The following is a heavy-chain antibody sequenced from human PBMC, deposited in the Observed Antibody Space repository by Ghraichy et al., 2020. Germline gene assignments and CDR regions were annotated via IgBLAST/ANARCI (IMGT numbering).Heavy chain of an antibody. J-gene: IGHJ4*02. CDR1: GDSVSSNSTA. CDR3: AREWYYYDSSGYYHYFDY. V-gene: IGHV6-1*01. Sequence: SQTLSRTCAISGDSVSSNSTAWNWIRQSPSRGLEWLGRTYYRSKWYNDYAVSVKSRITINPDTSKNQFSLQLNSVTPEDTVVYYCAREWYYYDSSGYYHYFDYWGQGTLVTVSS. CDR2: TYYRSKWYN. D-gene: IGHD3-22*01.